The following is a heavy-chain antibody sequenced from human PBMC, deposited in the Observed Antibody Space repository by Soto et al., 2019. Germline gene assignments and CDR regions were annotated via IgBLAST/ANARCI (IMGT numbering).Heavy chain of an antibody. CDR2: IYYSGST. CDR3: ARTYYYDSSGYYFDY. V-gene: IGHV4-59*01. J-gene: IGHJ4*02. Sequence: SETLSLTCTVSGGSISSYYWSWIRQPPGKGLEWIGYIYYSGSTNYNPSLKSRVTISVDTSKNQFSLKLSSVTAADTAVYYCARTYYYDSSGYYFDYWGQGTLVTVSS. CDR1: GGSISSYY. D-gene: IGHD3-22*01.